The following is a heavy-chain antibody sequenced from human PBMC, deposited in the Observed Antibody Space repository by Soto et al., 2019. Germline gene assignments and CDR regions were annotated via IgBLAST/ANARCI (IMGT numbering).Heavy chain of an antibody. CDR1: GGSFSGYY. D-gene: IGHD4-4*01. Sequence: SETLSLTCAVYGGSFSGYYWSWIRQPPGKGLEWIGEINHSGSTNYNPSLKSRVTISVDTSKNQFSLKLSSVTAADTAVYYCARNLDYMGAFDIWGQGTMVTVSS. CDR2: INHSGST. CDR3: ARNLDYMGAFDI. J-gene: IGHJ3*02. V-gene: IGHV4-34*01.